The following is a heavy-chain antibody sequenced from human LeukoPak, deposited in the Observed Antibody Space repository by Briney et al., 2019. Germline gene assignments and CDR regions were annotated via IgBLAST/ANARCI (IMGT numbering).Heavy chain of an antibody. D-gene: IGHD6-6*01. CDR1: GGSISSSSYY. V-gene: IGHV4-39*07. J-gene: IGHJ2*01. Sequence: PSETLSLTCTVSGGSISSSSYYWGWIRQPPGKGLEWIGSIYYSGSTYYNPSLKSRVTISVDTSKNQFSLKLSSVTAADTAVYYCARDRVAARPRWYFDLWGRGTLVTVSS. CDR2: IYYSGST. CDR3: ARDRVAARPRWYFDL.